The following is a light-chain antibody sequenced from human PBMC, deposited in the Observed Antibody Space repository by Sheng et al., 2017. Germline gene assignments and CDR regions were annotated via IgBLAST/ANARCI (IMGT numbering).Light chain of an antibody. CDR1: QSVSSN. CDR3: HQYNSWPRT. J-gene: IGKJ1*01. V-gene: IGKV3-15*01. Sequence: ETVMTQSPATLSVSPGERATLSCRASQSVSSNLAWYQQKPGQAPRLLIYSASTRATGIAARFSGSGSGTEFTLTISSLQSEDFAVYYCHQYNSWPRTFGQGTKVEIK. CDR2: SAS.